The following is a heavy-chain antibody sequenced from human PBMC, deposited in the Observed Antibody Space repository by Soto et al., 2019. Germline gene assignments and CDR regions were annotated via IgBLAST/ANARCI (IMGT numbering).Heavy chain of an antibody. J-gene: IGHJ4*02. CDR3: ARDGGPYYFDY. CDR2: ISYDGSNK. CDR1: GFTFSSYA. Sequence: QVQLVESGGGVVQPGRSLRLSCAASGFTFSSYAMHWVRQAPGKGLEWVAVISYDGSNKYYADSVKGRFTISRDNSKNTLYLQMNSLRAEDTAVYYCARDGGPYYFDYWGQGTLVTVSS. V-gene: IGHV3-30-3*01. D-gene: IGHD3-16*01.